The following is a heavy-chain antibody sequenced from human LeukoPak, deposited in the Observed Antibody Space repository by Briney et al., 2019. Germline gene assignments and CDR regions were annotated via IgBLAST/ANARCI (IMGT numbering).Heavy chain of an antibody. CDR2: IYPGDSDT. Sequence: GESLKISCKGSGYSFTNYWIGWVRQMPGKGLEWMGIIYPGDSDTKYSPSFQGQVTISADKSTNTAYLQWSSLKASDTAMYYCAREGEYSSSPHNWFDPWGQGTLVTVSS. CDR3: AREGEYSSSPHNWFDP. CDR1: GYSFTNYW. D-gene: IGHD6-6*01. J-gene: IGHJ5*02. V-gene: IGHV5-51*03.